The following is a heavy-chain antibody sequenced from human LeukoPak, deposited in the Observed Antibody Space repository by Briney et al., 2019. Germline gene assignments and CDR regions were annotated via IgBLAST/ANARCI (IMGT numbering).Heavy chain of an antibody. J-gene: IGHJ4*01. CDR3: ARGPYSSGWYEFDY. Sequence: PGGTLRLSCAASGFTFSSYEMNWVRQAPGKGLEGVSDISSSGSTIYYADSVKGRFTISRDNAKNSLYLQMTSLRAEDTAVYYCARGPYSSGWYEFDYWGHVTLVTASS. D-gene: IGHD6-19*01. V-gene: IGHV3-48*03. CDR1: GFTFSSYE. CDR2: ISSSGSTI.